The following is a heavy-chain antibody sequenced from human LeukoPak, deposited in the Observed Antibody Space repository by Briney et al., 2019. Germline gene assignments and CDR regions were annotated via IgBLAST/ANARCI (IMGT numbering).Heavy chain of an antibody. J-gene: IGHJ4*02. CDR2: IFYSGST. CDR1: GXSISSYY. Sequence: SETLSLTCTVSGXSISSYYWSWIRQPPGKGLEWIGYIFYSGSTNYNPSLKSRVTISVDTSKNQFSLNLSSVTAADTAVYYCARGARGSYSYWGQGTLVTVSS. CDR3: ARGARGSYSY. V-gene: IGHV4-59*08. D-gene: IGHD1-26*01.